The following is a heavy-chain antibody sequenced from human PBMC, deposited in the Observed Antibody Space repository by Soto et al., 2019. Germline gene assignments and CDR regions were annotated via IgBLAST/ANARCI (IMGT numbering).Heavy chain of an antibody. CDR2: INHVEGT. CDR1: GFFLSEAD. Sequence: TSETQSITYAVYGFFLSEADWTWIRHPPVKGLEWIGEINHVEGTNYNPSLKSRVTMSVDTSQNQFSLRLISVTAAYTAMYFCVRIRYQLPSSVLWLDPWGQGTPVTVSS. V-gene: IGHV4-34*01. J-gene: IGHJ5*02. D-gene: IGHD2-8*01. CDR3: VRIRYQLPSSVLWLDP.